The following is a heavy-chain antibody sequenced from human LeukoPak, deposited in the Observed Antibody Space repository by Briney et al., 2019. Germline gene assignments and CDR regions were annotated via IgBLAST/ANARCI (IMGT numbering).Heavy chain of an antibody. CDR2: INPNSGGT. D-gene: IGHD1-7*01. CDR1: GYTFTGYY. Sequence: ASVKVSCKASGYTFTGYYMHWVRQAPGQGLEWMGWINPNSGGTNYAQKFQGRVTMTRDTSISTAYMELSRLRSDDTAMYYCARGVITGTTNWFDPWGQGTLVTVSS. V-gene: IGHV1-2*02. J-gene: IGHJ5*02. CDR3: ARGVITGTTNWFDP.